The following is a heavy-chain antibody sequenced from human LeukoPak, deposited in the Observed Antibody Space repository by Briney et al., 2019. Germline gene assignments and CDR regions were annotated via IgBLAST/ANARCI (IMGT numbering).Heavy chain of an antibody. Sequence: GESLKISCKGSGYSFTSYWIGWVRQMPGKGLEWMGIIYPGDSDTRYSPSFQGQVTISADKSINTAYLQWNSLKASDTAMYYCARHIDSAAARRVDYWGQGTLVTVSS. J-gene: IGHJ4*02. V-gene: IGHV5-51*01. CDR1: GYSFTSYW. D-gene: IGHD6-13*01. CDR2: IYPGDSDT. CDR3: ARHIDSAAARRVDY.